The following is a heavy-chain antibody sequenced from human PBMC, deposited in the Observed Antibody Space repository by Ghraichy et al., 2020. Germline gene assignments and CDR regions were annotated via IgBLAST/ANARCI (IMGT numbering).Heavy chain of an antibody. CDR2: INPNSGGT. D-gene: IGHD3-22*01. CDR3: ARGDPTYYYDSSGYQPPGYYYYGMDV. V-gene: IGHV1-2*02. J-gene: IGHJ6*02. Sequence: ASVKVSCKASGYTFTGYYMHWVRQAPGQGLEWMGWINPNSGGTNYAQKFQGRVTMTRDTSISTAYMELSRLRSDDTAVYYCARGDPTYYYDSSGYQPPGYYYYGMDVWGQGTTVIVSS. CDR1: GYTFTGYY.